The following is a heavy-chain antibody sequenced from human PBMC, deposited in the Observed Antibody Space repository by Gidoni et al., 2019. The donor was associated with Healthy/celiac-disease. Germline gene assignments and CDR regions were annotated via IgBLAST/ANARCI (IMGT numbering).Heavy chain of an antibody. CDR2: ISGSGGST. Sequence: EVQLLESGGGLVQPGGSLRLSCAASGFPLRSYAMSWVRQAPGKGRDCVSAISGSGGSTYYADSVKGRFTISRDNSKNTLYLQMNSLRAEDTAVYYCAKFLHYGGNFDYWGQGTLVTVSS. CDR1: GFPLRSYA. V-gene: IGHV3-23*01. CDR3: AKFLHYGGNFDY. D-gene: IGHD3-10*01. J-gene: IGHJ4*02.